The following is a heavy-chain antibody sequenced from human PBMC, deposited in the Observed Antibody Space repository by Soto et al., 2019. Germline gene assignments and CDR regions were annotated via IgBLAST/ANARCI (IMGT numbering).Heavy chain of an antibody. Sequence: ASVKVSCKASGYTFTSYGISWVRQAPGQGLEWMGWISAYNGNTNYAQKLQGRVTMTTDTSTSTAYTELRSLRSDDTAVYYCSVDTAMVSYYYYGMDVWGQGTTVTASS. J-gene: IGHJ6*02. CDR1: GYTFTSYG. V-gene: IGHV1-18*01. CDR2: ISAYNGNT. CDR3: SVDTAMVSYYYYGMDV. D-gene: IGHD5-18*01.